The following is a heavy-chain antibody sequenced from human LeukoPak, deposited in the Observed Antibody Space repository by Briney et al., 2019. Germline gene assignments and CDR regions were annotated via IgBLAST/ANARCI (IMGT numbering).Heavy chain of an antibody. CDR3: ARILGAYCSGGSCPDAFDI. CDR1: GYSISSGYY. V-gene: IGHV4-38-2*02. Sequence: SETLSLTCTVSGYSISSGYYWGCIRPPPGKGLEWIGNIYHSGRTYYNPSLKSRVTISVDTSKNQFSLKLSSVTAADTAVFYCARILGAYCSGGSCPDAFDIWGQGTMVTVSS. CDR2: IYHSGRT. D-gene: IGHD2-15*01. J-gene: IGHJ3*02.